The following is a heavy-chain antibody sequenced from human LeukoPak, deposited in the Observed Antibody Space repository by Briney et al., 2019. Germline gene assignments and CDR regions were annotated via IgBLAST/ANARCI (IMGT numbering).Heavy chain of an antibody. CDR2: ISSSSSTI. V-gene: IGHV3-48*01. CDR1: GGSISSYY. Sequence: QTSETLSLTCTVSGGSISSYYWSWIRQPPGKGLEWVSYISSSSSTIYYADSVKGRFTISRDNAKNSLYLQMNSLRAEDTAVYYCARALDSSGYYLGFLDAFDIWGQGTMVTVSS. D-gene: IGHD3-22*01. CDR3: ARALDSSGYYLGFLDAFDI. J-gene: IGHJ3*02.